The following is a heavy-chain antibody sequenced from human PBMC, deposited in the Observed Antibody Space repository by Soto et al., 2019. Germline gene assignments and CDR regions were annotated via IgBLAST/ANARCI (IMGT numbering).Heavy chain of an antibody. CDR1: GFSLSTSGMC. CDR2: IDWGDEK. V-gene: IGHV2-70*01. D-gene: IGHD6-19*01. Sequence: SGPTLVNPTQTLTLTCTFSGFSLSTSGMCVSWIHQPPGKAPEWLALIDWGDEKYYSTSLKTRLTISKDTSKNQVVLTMTNMDPVDTATYYCARIRNTRGSGWYYFDYWGQGTLVTVSS. CDR3: ARIRNTRGSGWYYFDY. J-gene: IGHJ4*02.